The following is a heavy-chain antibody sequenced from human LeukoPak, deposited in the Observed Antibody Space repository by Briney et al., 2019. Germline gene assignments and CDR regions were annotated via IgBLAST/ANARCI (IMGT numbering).Heavy chain of an antibody. CDR2: MNPNSGNT. Sequence: GASVKVSCKASGYTFTSYDINWGRQATGQGLEWMGWMNPNSGNTGYAQKFQGRVTMTRNTSISTAYMELSSLRSEDTAVYYCARVIVVAARRFDPWGQGTLVTVSS. V-gene: IGHV1-8*01. CDR3: ARVIVVAARRFDP. J-gene: IGHJ5*02. D-gene: IGHD2-15*01. CDR1: GYTFTSYD.